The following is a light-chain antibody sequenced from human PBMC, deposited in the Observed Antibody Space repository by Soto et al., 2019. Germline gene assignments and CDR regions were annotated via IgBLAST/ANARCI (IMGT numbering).Light chain of an antibody. CDR1: SSVVGGYDY. Sequence: QSVLTQPRSVSGSPGQSVAISCTGTSSVVGGYDYVSWYQQHPGKAPKLMIYDVKRRPSGVPDRFSGSKSGNTASLTISGLQSEDEADYYCSSYADIYTFVFGTGTKVTVL. CDR2: DVK. V-gene: IGLV2-11*01. CDR3: SSYADIYTFV. J-gene: IGLJ1*01.